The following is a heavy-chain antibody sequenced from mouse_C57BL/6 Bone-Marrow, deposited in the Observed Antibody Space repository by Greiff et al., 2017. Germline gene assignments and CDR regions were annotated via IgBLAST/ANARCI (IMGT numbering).Heavy chain of an antibody. J-gene: IGHJ3*01. Sequence: QVQLQQPGAELVRPGSSVKLSCKASGYTFTSSWLHWVKQRPIQGLEWIGNIDPSDSETHYNQKFKDKATLTVDKSSSTAYMQLSSLTSEDSAVYYCARSRDYDWFAYWGQGTLVTVSA. V-gene: IGHV1-52*01. D-gene: IGHD2-4*01. CDR1: GYTFTSSW. CDR2: IDPSDSET. CDR3: ARSRDYDWFAY.